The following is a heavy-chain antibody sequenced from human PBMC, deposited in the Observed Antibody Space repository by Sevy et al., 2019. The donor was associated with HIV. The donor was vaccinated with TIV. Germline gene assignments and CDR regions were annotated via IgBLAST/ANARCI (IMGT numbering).Heavy chain of an antibody. Sequence: GGSLRLSCAASGFTFSNAWMSWVRQAPGKGLEWVGRIKSKTDGGTTDYAAPVKGRFTISRDDSKNTLYLQMNSLKTEETAVYYCNNGISGSYSGFDYWGQGTLVTVSS. CDR3: NNGISGSYSGFDY. CDR2: IKSKTDGGTT. D-gene: IGHD1-26*01. CDR1: GFTFSNAW. V-gene: IGHV3-15*01. J-gene: IGHJ4*02.